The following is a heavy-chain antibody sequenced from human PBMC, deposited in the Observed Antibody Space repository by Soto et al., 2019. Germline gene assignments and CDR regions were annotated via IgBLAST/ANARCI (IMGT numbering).Heavy chain of an antibody. CDR2: IKQDGSEK. J-gene: IGHJ4*02. CDR3: ARDRIAAAGDYYFDY. V-gene: IGHV3-7*01. D-gene: IGHD6-13*01. CDR1: GFTFSSYW. Sequence: GGSLRLSCAASGFTFSSYWMSWVRQAPGKGLEWVANIKQDGSEKYYVDSVKGRFTNARDNAKNSLYLQMNSLRAEDAAVYYCARDRIAAAGDYYFDYWGQGTLVTVSS.